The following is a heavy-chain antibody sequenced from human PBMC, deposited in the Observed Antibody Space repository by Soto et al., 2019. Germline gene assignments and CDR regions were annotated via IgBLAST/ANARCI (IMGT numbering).Heavy chain of an antibody. CDR1: GFTFSSYS. CDR2: ISSSSSYI. CDR3: ASQVVPAAASDASDI. V-gene: IGHV3-21*01. D-gene: IGHD2-2*01. J-gene: IGHJ3*02. Sequence: EVQLVESGGGLVKPGGSLRLSCAASGFTFSSYSMNWVRQAPGKGLEWVSSISSSSSYIYYADSVKGRFTISRDNAKNSLYLQMNSLRAEDTAVYYCASQVVPAAASDASDIWGQGTMVTVSS.